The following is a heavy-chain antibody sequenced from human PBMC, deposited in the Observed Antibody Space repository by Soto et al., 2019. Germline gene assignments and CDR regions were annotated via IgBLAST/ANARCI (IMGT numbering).Heavy chain of an antibody. CDR2: IYYSGST. V-gene: IGHV4-59*08. Sequence: SETLSLTCTVSGGSINNHYWSWIRQPPGKGLEWIGYIYYSGSTNYNPSLESRVTISVDTSKNQFSLKLTSVTAADTAVYYCARTFSGWYAYFDYWGQGTLVTVSS. J-gene: IGHJ4*02. D-gene: IGHD6-19*01. CDR3: ARTFSGWYAYFDY. CDR1: GGSINNHY.